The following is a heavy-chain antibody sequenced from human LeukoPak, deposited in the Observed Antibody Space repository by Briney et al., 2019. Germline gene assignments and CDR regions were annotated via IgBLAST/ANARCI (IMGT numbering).Heavy chain of an antibody. CDR3: ASYSSATAYYYYYYMDV. V-gene: IGHV1-2*02. D-gene: IGHD3-10*01. J-gene: IGHJ6*03. CDR2: IHPNSGDT. CDR1: GYTFTGYY. Sequence: ASVKVSCKAFGYTFTGYYIHWVRQAPGPGLDWMGSIHPNSGDTKYAQKFQGRVTMTGDTSINTAYMELSGLTSDDTAVYYCASYSSATAYYYYYYMDVWGKGTTVIVSS.